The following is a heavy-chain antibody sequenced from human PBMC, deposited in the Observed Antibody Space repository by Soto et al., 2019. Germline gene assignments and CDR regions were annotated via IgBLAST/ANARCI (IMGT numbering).Heavy chain of an antibody. D-gene: IGHD1-1*01. J-gene: IGHJ4*02. V-gene: IGHV2-5*02. CDR3: AHRLGTGTTESFDY. CDR2: IYWDDDK. CDR1: GFSLSTSGVE. Sequence: SGPTLVNPTQTLTLTCTFSGFSLSTSGVEVGWIRQPPGKPLEWLALIYWDDDKRYSPSLKSRLTITKDTSKNQVVLTMTTMDPVDTATYYCAHRLGTGTTESFDYWGQGTLVTVS.